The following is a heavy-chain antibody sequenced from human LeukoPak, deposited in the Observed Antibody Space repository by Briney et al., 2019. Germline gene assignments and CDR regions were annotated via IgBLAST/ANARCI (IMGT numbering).Heavy chain of an antibody. CDR2: INLSGGST. V-gene: IGHV1-46*01. CDR1: GYTFSIYN. D-gene: IGHD6-13*01. Sequence: ASVKVSCKASGYTFSIYNMHWVRQAPGQGLEWMGIINLSGGSTTNAQKFQGRVTMTRDTSTVYMELSSLRSEDTAVYYCAREGVAATGLDYWGQGTLVTVSS. J-gene: IGHJ4*02. CDR3: AREGVAATGLDY.